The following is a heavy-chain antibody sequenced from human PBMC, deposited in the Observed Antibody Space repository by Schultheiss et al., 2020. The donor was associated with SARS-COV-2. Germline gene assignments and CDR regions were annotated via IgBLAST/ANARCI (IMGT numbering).Heavy chain of an antibody. Sequence: ASVKVSCKASGYTFTGYYMHWVRQAPGQGLEWMGWINPNSGGTNYAQKFQGRVTMTRDTSISTAYMELSRLRSDDTAVYYCARDPSIAAAGTPFVYWGQGTLVTVSS. CDR3: ARDPSIAAAGTPFVY. D-gene: IGHD6-13*01. CDR1: GYTFTGYY. V-gene: IGHV1-2*02. CDR2: INPNSGGT. J-gene: IGHJ4*02.